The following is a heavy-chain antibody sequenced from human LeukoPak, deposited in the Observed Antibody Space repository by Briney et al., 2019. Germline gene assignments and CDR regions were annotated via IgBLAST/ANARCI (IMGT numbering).Heavy chain of an antibody. V-gene: IGHV3-30*02. J-gene: IGHJ4*02. Sequence: PGGSLRLSCAASGFTFSSYGMHWVRQAPGKGLEWVAFVRHDGSNNYYADSVKGRLTISRDNSKNTLYLQMNSLRAEDTAVYYCAKDGTTFYFDYWGQGTLVTVSS. CDR2: VRHDGSNN. D-gene: IGHD4-17*01. CDR1: GFTFSSYG. CDR3: AKDGTTFYFDY.